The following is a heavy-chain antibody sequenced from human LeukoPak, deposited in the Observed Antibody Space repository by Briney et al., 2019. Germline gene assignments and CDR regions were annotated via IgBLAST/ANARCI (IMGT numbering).Heavy chain of an antibody. CDR2: ISSSSSTI. CDR3: ARVRRSAKNYYGMDV. CDR1: GFTFSSYS. V-gene: IGHV3-48*02. Sequence: LAGGSLRLSCAASGFTFSSYSMNWVRQAPGKGLEWVSYISSSSSTIYYADSVKGRFTISRDNAKNSLFLQMNSLRDEDTAVYYCARVRRSAKNYYGMDVWGQGSTVTVSS. J-gene: IGHJ6*02.